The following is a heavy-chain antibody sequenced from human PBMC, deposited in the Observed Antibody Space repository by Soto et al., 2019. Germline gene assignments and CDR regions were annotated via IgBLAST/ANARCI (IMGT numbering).Heavy chain of an antibody. CDR1: GYTFGKYG. D-gene: IGHD2-15*01. V-gene: IGHV1-18*01. J-gene: IGHJ4*02. CDR3: AKDCSGASCGFDI. Sequence: ASVKVSCKASGYTFGKYGISWVRQAPGQGLEGVGWISVYHGNTVHAQKFRGRVNMTTDTSTSTAYMELGSLKSDDTAIYYCAKDCSGASCGFDIWGQGTLVTVSS. CDR2: ISVYHGNT.